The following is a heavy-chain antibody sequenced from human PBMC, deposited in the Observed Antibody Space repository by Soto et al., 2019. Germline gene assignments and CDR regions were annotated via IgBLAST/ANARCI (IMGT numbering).Heavy chain of an antibody. CDR2: INVDGRTT. J-gene: IGHJ4*02. CDR3: ARVGVGDYDFDY. Sequence: EVQLVESGGALVQPGGSLRLSCAASGFTFSSYWMHWVRQAPGEGLVWVSRINVDGRTTSYADSVKGRFDISRDNAKNTMYLKMSSLRAEDTAVSYCARVGVGDYDFDYWGQGTLVTVSP. V-gene: IGHV3-74*01. D-gene: IGHD3-16*01. CDR1: GFTFSSYW.